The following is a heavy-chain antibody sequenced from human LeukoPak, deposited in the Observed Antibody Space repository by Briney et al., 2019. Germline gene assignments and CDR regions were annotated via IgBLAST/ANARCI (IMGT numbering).Heavy chain of an antibody. J-gene: IGHJ4*02. CDR2: IYHTGST. CDR1: GYSISRNYH. CDR3: ATMMYGSGNYSDY. D-gene: IGHD3-10*01. Sequence: SETLSLTCNVSGYSISRNYHWGWIRQPPGKGLEWIGTIYHTGSTYYSPSLKSRVTISIHTSKNQFSLKLSSVTAADTAVYYCATMMYGSGNYSDYWGQGTLVTVSS. V-gene: IGHV4-38-2*02.